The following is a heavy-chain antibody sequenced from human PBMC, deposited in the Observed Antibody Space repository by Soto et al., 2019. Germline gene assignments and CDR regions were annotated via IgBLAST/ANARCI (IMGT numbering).Heavy chain of an antibody. V-gene: IGHV1-18*01. CDR2: INAYSGDT. Sequence: VAPVKGSCKASGYTFSPYGFSWVRQAPGQGVEWVGWINAYSGDTNSAKTLQGRVTLTTDTSTGTAYMDLTSLRSDDTAVYYCARDFRSSCTGSSCIYFDYWGQGTQVTVSS. CDR3: ARDFRSSCTGSSCIYFDY. D-gene: IGHD2-15*01. J-gene: IGHJ4*02. CDR1: GYTFSPYG.